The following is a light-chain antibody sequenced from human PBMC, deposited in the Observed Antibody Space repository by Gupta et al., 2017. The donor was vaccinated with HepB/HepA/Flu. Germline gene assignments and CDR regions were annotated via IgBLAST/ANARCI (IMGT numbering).Light chain of an antibody. Sequence: ENVLTQSPDTLSLSLGERATLSCRASQSVSSNFLAWYQQKPGQAPRLLIFGASSRAAGIPDRFTGSGSGTDFTLTIGRLEPEDFAVYCCQQYGSLPYTFGQGTKLEIK. CDR3: QQYGSLPYT. CDR2: GAS. V-gene: IGKV3-20*01. CDR1: QSVSSNF. J-gene: IGKJ2*01.